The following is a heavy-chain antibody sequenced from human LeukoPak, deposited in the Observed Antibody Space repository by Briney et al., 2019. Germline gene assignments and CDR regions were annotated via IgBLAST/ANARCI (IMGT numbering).Heavy chain of an antibody. CDR3: ARVRDPHVPRQLFDP. D-gene: IGHD3-16*01. CDR2: INPNSGGT. J-gene: IGHJ5*02. CDR1: GYTFTGYY. V-gene: IGHV1-2*02. Sequence: ASVKVSCKASGYTFTGYYMHWVRQAPGQGLEWMGWINPNSGGTNYAQKFQGRVTMTRDTSISTAYMELSRLRSGDTAVYYCARVRDPHVPRQLFDPWGQGTLVTVSS.